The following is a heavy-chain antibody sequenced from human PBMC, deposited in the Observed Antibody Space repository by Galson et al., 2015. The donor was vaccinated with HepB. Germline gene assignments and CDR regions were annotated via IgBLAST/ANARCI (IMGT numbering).Heavy chain of an antibody. Sequence: SVKVSCKASGYTFTVYHLHWVRQAPGQGLEWMGWISPNSGGTKYAQKFQGRITMTRDTSIRTVYMELSRLTSDDTAVYYWARDPSNRYYTDVWGKGTTVTVSS. CDR2: ISPNSGGT. CDR3: ARDPSNRYYTDV. D-gene: IGHD1-14*01. V-gene: IGHV1-2*02. J-gene: IGHJ6*03. CDR1: GYTFTVYH.